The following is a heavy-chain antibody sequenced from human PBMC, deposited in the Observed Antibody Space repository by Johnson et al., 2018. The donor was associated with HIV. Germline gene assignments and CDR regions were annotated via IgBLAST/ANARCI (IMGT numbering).Heavy chain of an antibody. D-gene: IGHD3-22*01. CDR1: GFTFSSYD. V-gene: IGHV3-13*01. Sequence: VQLVESGGGLVQPGGSLRLSCAASGFTFSSYDMHWVRQATGKGLEWVSAIGTAGDTYYPGSVKGRFTISRENAKNSLYLQMNSLRVEDTAVYYCARDRIVVGLGGGAFDIWGQGTVVTVSS. CDR3: ARDRIVVGLGGGAFDI. CDR2: IGTAGDT. J-gene: IGHJ3*02.